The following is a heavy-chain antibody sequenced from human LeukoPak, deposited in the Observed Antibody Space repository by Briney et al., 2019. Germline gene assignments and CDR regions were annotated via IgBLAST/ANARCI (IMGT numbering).Heavy chain of an antibody. CDR2: INHSGST. J-gene: IGHJ2*01. D-gene: IGHD6-13*01. Sequence: SETLSLACAVYGGSFSGYYWSWIRQPPGKGLEWIGEINHSGSTNYNPSLKSRVTISVDTSKNQFSLKLSSVTAADTAVYYCARLTLAGYSSSWYAPRWYFDLWGRGTLVTVSS. V-gene: IGHV4-34*01. CDR3: ARLTLAGYSSSWYAPRWYFDL. CDR1: GGSFSGYY.